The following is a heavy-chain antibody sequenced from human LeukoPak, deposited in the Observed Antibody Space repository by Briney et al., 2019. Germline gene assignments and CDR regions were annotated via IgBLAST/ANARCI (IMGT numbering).Heavy chain of an antibody. CDR1: GFTFGDYA. CDR2: IYSGGST. V-gene: IGHV3-23*03. D-gene: IGHD2-2*01. Sequence: GGSLRLSCTASGFTFGDYAMSWVRQAPGKGLEWVSVIYSGGSTYYGESVKGRFTISRDNSKNTVYLQMNSLRAEDTAVYYCAKVPAAIRYYFDYWGQGTLVIVSS. J-gene: IGHJ4*02. CDR3: AKVPAAIRYYFDY.